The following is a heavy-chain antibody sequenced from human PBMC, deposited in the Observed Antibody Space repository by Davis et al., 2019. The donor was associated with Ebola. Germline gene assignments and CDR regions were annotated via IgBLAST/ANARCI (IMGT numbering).Heavy chain of an antibody. CDR1: VITFSSYA. Sequence: GESLKISCTDSVITFSSYAMTWVRQAPGKGLEWVSAISGSGGSTYYAGSVKGRFTISRDNSKNSLYLQMNSLRAEDTAVYYCARDSHYDSSGYYYNYGMDVWGQGTTVTVSS. CDR3: ARDSHYDSSGYYYNYGMDV. D-gene: IGHD3-22*01. V-gene: IGHV3-23*01. CDR2: ISGSGGST. J-gene: IGHJ6*02.